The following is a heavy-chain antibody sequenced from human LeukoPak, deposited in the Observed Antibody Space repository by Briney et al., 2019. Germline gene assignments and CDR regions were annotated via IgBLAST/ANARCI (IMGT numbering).Heavy chain of an antibody. CDR3: AKSIFGVVIGDTI. CDR1: GFTFSIYG. V-gene: IGHV3-30*18. CDR2: ISYDGSNK. Sequence: GGSLRLSCAASGFTFSIYGMHWVRQAPGKGLEWVAYISYDGSNKNHAESVKGRFTISRDNSKNTLYLQMNSLRTEDTAVYYCAKSIFGVVIGDTIWGQGTLVTVSS. J-gene: IGHJ4*02. D-gene: IGHD3-3*01.